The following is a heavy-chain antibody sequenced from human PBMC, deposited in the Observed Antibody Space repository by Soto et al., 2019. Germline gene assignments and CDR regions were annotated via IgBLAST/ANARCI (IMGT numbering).Heavy chain of an antibody. Sequence: SQTLSLTCAISGDSVSSNSAAWNWIRQSPSRGLEWLGRTYYRSKWYNDYAVSVKSRITINPDTSKNQFSLQLNSVTPEDTAVCYXAREECSGGSCYFDCYYGMDVWGQGTTVTVSS. CDR2: TYYRSKWYN. CDR3: AREECSGGSCYFDCYYGMDV. CDR1: GDSVSSNSAA. J-gene: IGHJ6*02. V-gene: IGHV6-1*01. D-gene: IGHD2-15*01.